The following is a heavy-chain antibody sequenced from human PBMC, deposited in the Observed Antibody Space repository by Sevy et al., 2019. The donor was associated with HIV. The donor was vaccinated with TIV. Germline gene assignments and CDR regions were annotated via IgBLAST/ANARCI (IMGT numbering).Heavy chain of an antibody. D-gene: IGHD2-15*01. J-gene: IGHJ4*02. CDR2: SSAHNGDT. Sequence: ASVKVSCKASGYTFTSYRINWVRQAPGQGLEWMGWSSAHNGDTNYAQKLQGRVTMITDTSTTTASMELRSLTSDDTAVYYCARAYCSSGSCYSLAYWGQGTLVTVSS. V-gene: IGHV1-18*01. CDR1: GYTFTSYR. CDR3: ARAYCSSGSCYSLAY.